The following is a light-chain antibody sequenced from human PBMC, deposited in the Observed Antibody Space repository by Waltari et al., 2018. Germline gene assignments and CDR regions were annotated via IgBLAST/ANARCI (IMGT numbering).Light chain of an antibody. Sequence: DTQLTQSPSSLPASVGDRVTMSCRSSESIDIYLNWYQQKAGKAPELLILSATTLQTGVPSRFTGSGSGTNFSLTISNLQPEDFAIYHCHQTYTSPQTFGQGTQVE. CDR3: HQTYTSPQT. V-gene: IGKV1-39*01. CDR2: SAT. J-gene: IGKJ2*01. CDR1: ESIDIY.